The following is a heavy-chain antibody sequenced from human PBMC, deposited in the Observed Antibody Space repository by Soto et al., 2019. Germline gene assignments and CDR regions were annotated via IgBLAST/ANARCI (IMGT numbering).Heavy chain of an antibody. D-gene: IGHD4-17*01. CDR1: GFTFSSYA. J-gene: IGHJ4*02. CDR3: AKDLYGDYDWSY. CDR2: ISGSGGST. Sequence: GGSLRLSCAASGFTFSSYAMSWVRQAPGKGLEWVSAISGSGGSTYYADSVKGRFTISRDNSKNTLYLQMNSLRAEDTVVYYCAKDLYGDYDWSYWGQGTLVTVSS. V-gene: IGHV3-23*01.